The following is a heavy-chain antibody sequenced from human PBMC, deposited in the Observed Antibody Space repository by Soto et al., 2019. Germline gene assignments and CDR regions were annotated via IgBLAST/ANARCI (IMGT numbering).Heavy chain of an antibody. V-gene: IGHV4-59*01. Sequence: PSETLALTCTVSGGSISSYYWSWIRQPPGKGLEWIGYIYYSGSTNYNPSLKSRVTISVDTSKNQFSLKLSSVTAADTAVYYCAREGYGGNPDYWGQGTLVTVS. CDR3: AREGYGGNPDY. CDR1: GGSISSYY. D-gene: IGHD4-17*01. J-gene: IGHJ4*02. CDR2: IYYSGST.